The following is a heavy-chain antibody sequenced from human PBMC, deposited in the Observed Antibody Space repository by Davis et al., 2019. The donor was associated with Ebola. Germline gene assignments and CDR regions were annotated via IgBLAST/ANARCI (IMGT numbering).Heavy chain of an antibody. CDR1: GFTFSSYA. Sequence: PGGSLRLSCAASGFTFSSYAMHWVRQAPGKGLEWVANIKQDGSETYYVDSVQGRFTISRDNTKNSLYLQMNSLRADDTAVYYCVRGRFRFDPWGQGTLVTVSS. J-gene: IGHJ5*02. V-gene: IGHV3-7*03. D-gene: IGHD3-3*01. CDR2: IKQDGSET. CDR3: VRGRFRFDP.